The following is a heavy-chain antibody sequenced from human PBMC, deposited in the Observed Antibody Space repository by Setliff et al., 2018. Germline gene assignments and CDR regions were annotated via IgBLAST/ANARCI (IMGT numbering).Heavy chain of an antibody. V-gene: IGHV1-46*01. Sequence: ASVKVSCKASGYTFTTYYMHWVRQAPGQGLEWMGIINPSGGYANYAQKFQGRVTMTRDTSTSTVYMELSSLRSEDTAVYYCARCRDYYDSSGYYPGAFDIWGQGTMVTVSS. CDR3: ARCRDYYDSSGYYPGAFDI. J-gene: IGHJ3*02. D-gene: IGHD3-22*01. CDR1: GYTFTTYY. CDR2: INPSGGYA.